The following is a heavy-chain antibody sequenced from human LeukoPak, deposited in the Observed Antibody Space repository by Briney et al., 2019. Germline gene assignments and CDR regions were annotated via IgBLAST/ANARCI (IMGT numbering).Heavy chain of an antibody. J-gene: IGHJ5*02. CDR2: INPSGGST. Sequence: ASVKVSCKASGYTFTSYYMHWVRQAPGQGLEWMGIINPSGGSTSYAQKFQERVTITRDMSTSTAYMELSSLRSEDTAVYYCTADPYYDSSGPPRWFDPWGQGTLVTVSS. V-gene: IGHV1-46*01. CDR3: TADPYYDSSGPPRWFDP. CDR1: GYTFTSYY. D-gene: IGHD3-22*01.